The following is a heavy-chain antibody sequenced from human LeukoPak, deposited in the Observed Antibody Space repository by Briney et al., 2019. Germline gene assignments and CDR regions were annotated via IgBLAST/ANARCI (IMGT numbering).Heavy chain of an antibody. D-gene: IGHD3-9*01. Sequence: SETLSLTCSVSNYSISSGYYWGWIRQSPGKGLEWIGSIYHTGSTYYNPSLKSRVIISVDTSKNQLSLKLSSVTAADTAVYYCASSGKGQPYYDILTGYYYYYYMDVWGKGTTVTISS. CDR1: NYSISSGYY. J-gene: IGHJ6*03. CDR3: ASSGKGQPYYDILTGYYYYYYMDV. CDR2: IYHTGST. V-gene: IGHV4-38-2*02.